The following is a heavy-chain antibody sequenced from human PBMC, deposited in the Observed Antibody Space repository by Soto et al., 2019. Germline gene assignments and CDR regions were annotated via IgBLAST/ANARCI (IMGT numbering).Heavy chain of an antibody. CDR2: IWYDGSNK. CDR3: ARDEVFRGYSGYDSGY. J-gene: IGHJ4*02. V-gene: IGHV3-33*01. Sequence: KGLEWVAVIWYDGSNKYYADSVKGRFTISRDNSKNTLYLQMNSLRAEDTAVYYCARDEVFRGYSGYDSGYWGQGTLVTVSS. D-gene: IGHD5-12*01.